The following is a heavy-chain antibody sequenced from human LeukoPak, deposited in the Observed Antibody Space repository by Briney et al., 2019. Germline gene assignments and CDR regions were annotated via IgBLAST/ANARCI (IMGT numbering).Heavy chain of an antibody. CDR3: ARDHYAFDI. CDR2: IYSGGST. V-gene: IGHV3-53*01. J-gene: IGHJ3*02. Sequence: GRSLRLSCAASGFTFSSYAMHWVRQAPGKGLEWVSVIYSGGSTYYADSVKGRFTISRDNSKNTLYLQMNSLRAEDTAVYYCARDHYAFDIWGQGTMVTVSS. CDR1: GFTFSSYA.